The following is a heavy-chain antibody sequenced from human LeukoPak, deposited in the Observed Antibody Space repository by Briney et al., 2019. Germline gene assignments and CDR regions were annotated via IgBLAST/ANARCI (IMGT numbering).Heavy chain of an antibody. CDR2: INPNSGGT. CDR3: ARPHTVLYNWFDP. V-gene: IGHV1-2*06. D-gene: IGHD4-11*01. CDR1: GYTFTGYY. J-gene: IGHJ5*02. Sequence: ASVKVSCKASGYTFTGYYMHWGRQAPGQGLEWMGRINPNSGGTNYAQNFQGRVTMTRDTSISTAYMELSRLRSDDTAVYYCARPHTVLYNWFDPWGQGTLVTVSS.